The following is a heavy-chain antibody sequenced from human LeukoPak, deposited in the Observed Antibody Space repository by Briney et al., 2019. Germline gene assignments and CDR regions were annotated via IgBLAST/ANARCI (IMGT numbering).Heavy chain of an antibody. D-gene: IGHD6-19*01. CDR3: ARDLSPIIAVAGLHWFDP. Sequence: SETLSLTCTVSGGSISSSSYYWGWIRQPPGKGLEWIGSIYTSGSTNYNPSLKSRVTMSVDTSKNQFSLKLSSVTAADTAVYYCARDLSPIIAVAGLHWFDPWGQGTLVTVSS. J-gene: IGHJ5*02. CDR2: IYTSGST. V-gene: IGHV4-39*07. CDR1: GGSISSSSYY.